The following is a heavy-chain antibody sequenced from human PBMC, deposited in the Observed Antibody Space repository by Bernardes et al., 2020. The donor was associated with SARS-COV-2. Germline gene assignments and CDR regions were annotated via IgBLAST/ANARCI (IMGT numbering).Heavy chain of an antibody. CDR3: AKCVVGYYAVDV. V-gene: IGHV3-23*01. J-gene: IGHJ6*02. D-gene: IGHD2-15*01. Sequence: GGFPRLSNASSRFTYHMYSITWVLPSPGKGLEWVSGISGSGGSTYYADSVKGRFTISRDNSKNTLFLQMNSLRAEDTAVYYCAKCVVGYYAVDVWGQGTTVTVSS. CDR1: RFTYHMYS. CDR2: ISGSGGST.